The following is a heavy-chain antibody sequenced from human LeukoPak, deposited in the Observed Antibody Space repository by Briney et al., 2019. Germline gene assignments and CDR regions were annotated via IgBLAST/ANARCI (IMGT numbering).Heavy chain of an antibody. D-gene: IGHD6-13*01. CDR2: IIPIFGTA. CDR3: ARETAAAGNDAFDI. V-gene: IGHV1-69*05. J-gene: IGHJ3*02. Sequence: SVKVSCKASGGTFSSYAISWVRQAPGQGLEWMGRIIPIFGTANYAQKFQGRVTITTDKSTSTAYMELSSLRSEDTAVNYCARETAAAGNDAFDIWGQGTMVTVSS. CDR1: GGTFSSYA.